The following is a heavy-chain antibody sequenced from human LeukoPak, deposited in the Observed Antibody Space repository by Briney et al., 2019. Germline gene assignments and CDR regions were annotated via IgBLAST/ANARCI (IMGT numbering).Heavy chain of an antibody. CDR1: GLMFSTYD. V-gene: IGHV3-48*03. J-gene: IGHJ4*02. CDR3: ARLRGPNCSGGSCYDY. Sequence: PGGSLRLSCEVSGLMFSTYDMNWVRQAPGKGPEWVAFMSGSDSTIQYADSVKGRVTISRDNAKNSLYLQMNSLRAEDTAVYYCARLRGPNCSGGSCYDYWGQGTLVTVSS. D-gene: IGHD2-15*01. CDR2: MSGSDSTI.